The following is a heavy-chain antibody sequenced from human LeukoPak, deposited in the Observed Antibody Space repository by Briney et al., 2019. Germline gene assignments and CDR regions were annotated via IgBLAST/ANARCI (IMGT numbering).Heavy chain of an antibody. CDR2: ISYDGSNK. CDR3: ARDGPLRMAVAGTRYYFYYMDV. CDR1: GFTFSSYA. Sequence: PGGSLRLSCAASGFTFSSYAMHWVRQAPGKGLEWVAVISYDGSNKYYADSVKGRFTISRDNSKNTLYLQMNSLRAEDTAVYYCARDGPLRMAVAGTRYYFYYMDVWGKGTTVTVSS. J-gene: IGHJ6*03. D-gene: IGHD6-19*01. V-gene: IGHV3-30*04.